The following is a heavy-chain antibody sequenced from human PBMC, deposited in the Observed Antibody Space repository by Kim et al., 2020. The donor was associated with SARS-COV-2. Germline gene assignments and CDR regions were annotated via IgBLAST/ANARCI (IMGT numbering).Heavy chain of an antibody. J-gene: IGHJ6*02. V-gene: IGHV3-33*05. D-gene: IGHD5-12*01. CDR2: ISYDGSNK. CDR1: GFTFSSYG. Sequence: GGSLRLSCAASGFTFSSYGMHWVRQAPGKGLEWVAVISYDGSNKYYADSVKGRFTISRDNSKNTLYLQMNSLRAEDTAVYYCAKVYVDIVATIRGDYYYYGMDVWGQGTTVTVSS. CDR3: AKVYVDIVATIRGDYYYYGMDV.